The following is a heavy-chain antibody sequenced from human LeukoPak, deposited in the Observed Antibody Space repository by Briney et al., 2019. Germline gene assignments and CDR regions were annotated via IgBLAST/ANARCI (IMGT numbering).Heavy chain of an antibody. V-gene: IGHV1-18*01. CDR1: GYTFTSYG. CDR2: ISAYNGNT. D-gene: IGHD2-2*01. Sequence: GASVKVSCKASGYTFTSYGISWVRRAPGQGLEWMGWISAYNGNTNYAQKLQGRVTMTTDTSTSTAYMELRSLRSDDTAVYYCASSSVCSSTSCPGDYYYYMDVWGKGTTVTVSS. CDR3: ASSSVCSSTSCPGDYYYYMDV. J-gene: IGHJ6*03.